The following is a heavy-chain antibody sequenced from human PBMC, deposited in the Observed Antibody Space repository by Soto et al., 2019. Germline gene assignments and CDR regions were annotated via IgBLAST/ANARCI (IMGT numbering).Heavy chain of an antibody. J-gene: IGHJ4*02. CDR1: GYTFTSYG. D-gene: IGHD5-12*01. Sequence: QVQLVQSGAEVKKPGASVKVSCKASGYTFTSYGISWVRQAPGQGLEWMGWISAYNGNTNYAQKLQGRVTMTTDTSTSTAYMELSSRRSDDTAVYFGAIDWRYDSFDYWGQGTLVTVSS. CDR2: ISAYNGNT. V-gene: IGHV1-18*01. CDR3: AIDWRYDSFDY.